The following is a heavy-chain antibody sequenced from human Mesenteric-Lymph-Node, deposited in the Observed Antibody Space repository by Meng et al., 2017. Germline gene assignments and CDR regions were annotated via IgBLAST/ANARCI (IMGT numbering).Heavy chain of an antibody. V-gene: IGHV6-1*01. CDR3: ARGLWFGEGNWFDP. Sequence: SETLSLTCAISGDSVSSNSAAWNWIRQSPSRGREWLGRTYYRSKWYNDYAVSVKSRITINPDTSKNQFSLQLNSVTPEDTAVYYCARGLWFGEGNWFDPWGQGTLVTVSS. D-gene: IGHD3-10*01. CDR2: TYYRSKWYN. CDR1: GDSVSSNSAA. J-gene: IGHJ5*02.